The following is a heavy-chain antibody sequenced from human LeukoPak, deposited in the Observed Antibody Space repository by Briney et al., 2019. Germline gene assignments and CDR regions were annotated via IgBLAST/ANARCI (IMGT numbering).Heavy chain of an antibody. CDR1: GYTFTGYY. Sequence: VASVKVSCKASGYTFTGYYMHWVRQAPGQGLEWMGWINPNSGGTNYAQKFQGRVTMTRDMSTSTVYMELSSLRSEDTAVYYCAIAIGRDILTDKPWDAFDIWGQGTMVTVSS. CDR3: AIAIGRDILTDKPWDAFDI. V-gene: IGHV1-2*02. D-gene: IGHD3-9*01. CDR2: INPNSGGT. J-gene: IGHJ3*02.